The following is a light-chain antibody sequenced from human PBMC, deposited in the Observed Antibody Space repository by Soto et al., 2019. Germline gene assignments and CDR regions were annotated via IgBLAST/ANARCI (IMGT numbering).Light chain of an antibody. CDR3: SSYTSSSTV. J-gene: IGLJ3*02. CDR1: SSDVGGFNY. Sequence: QSALTQPASVSGSPGQSITISCTGTSSDVGGFNYVSWYQQHPGKAPKLMIYDVSARPSGVSNRFSGSKSGNTASLTISGLQAEDEADYFCSSYTSSSTVFGGGTKLTVL. V-gene: IGLV2-14*01. CDR2: DVS.